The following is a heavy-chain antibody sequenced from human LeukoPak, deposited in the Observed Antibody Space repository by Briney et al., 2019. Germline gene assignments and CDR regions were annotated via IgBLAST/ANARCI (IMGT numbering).Heavy chain of an antibody. CDR3: AKGYYEPFDS. Sequence: SETLSLTCTVSGASVNSYYWDWIRQPPGKGLEWIGCISDSGRTYYNPSLKSRVTISLGTSNNQFSLRLTSVTAADSAMYYCAKGYYEPFDSWGQGTLVTVSS. CDR1: GASVNSYY. V-gene: IGHV4-59*02. CDR2: ISDSGRT. D-gene: IGHD3-22*01. J-gene: IGHJ4*02.